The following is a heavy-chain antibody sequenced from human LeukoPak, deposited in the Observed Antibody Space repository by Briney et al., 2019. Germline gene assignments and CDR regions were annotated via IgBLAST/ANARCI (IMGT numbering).Heavy chain of an antibody. J-gene: IGHJ6*02. CDR3: ARFVVVVVAATTDYYYYGMDV. Sequence: ASVKVSCKASGYTFTSYGISWVRQAPGQGLEWMGWISAYNGNTNYAQTHQGRVTMTTDTSTSTAYMELRSLRYDDTAVYYCARFVVVVVAATTDYYYYGMDVWGQGTTVTVSS. V-gene: IGHV1-18*01. CDR1: GYTFTSYG. CDR2: ISAYNGNT. D-gene: IGHD2-15*01.